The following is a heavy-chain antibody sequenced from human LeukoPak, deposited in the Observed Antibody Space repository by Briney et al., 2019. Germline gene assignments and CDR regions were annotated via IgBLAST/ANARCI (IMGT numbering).Heavy chain of an antibody. CDR3: ARRLGGNSAFDI. Sequence: SETLSLTCTVSGGSISSYYWSLIRQPPGKGLEWIGYIYYSGSTNYNPSLKSRVTISVDTSKNQFSLKLSSVTAADTAVYYCARRLGGNSAFDIWGQGTMVTVSS. CDR1: GGSISSYY. J-gene: IGHJ3*02. V-gene: IGHV4-59*08. CDR2: IYYSGST. D-gene: IGHD2-21*02.